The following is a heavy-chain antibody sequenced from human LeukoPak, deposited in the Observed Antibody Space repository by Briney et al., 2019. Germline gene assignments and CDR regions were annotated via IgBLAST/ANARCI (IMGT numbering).Heavy chain of an antibody. J-gene: IGHJ5*02. D-gene: IGHD2-21*01. V-gene: IGHV3-7*01. CDR2: IKVDGSEK. CDR3: VRDATRGGDLDH. Sequence: PGGSLRLSCAASGFTFSDYWMMWVRQAPGKGLEWEAQIKVDGSEKYYVDSVRGRFTISRDNAKNSLDLQMNTLRVEDTAVYYCVRDATRGGDLDHWGQGTLVTVSS. CDR1: GFTFSDYW.